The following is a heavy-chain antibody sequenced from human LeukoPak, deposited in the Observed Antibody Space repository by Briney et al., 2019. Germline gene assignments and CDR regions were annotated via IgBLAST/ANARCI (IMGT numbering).Heavy chain of an antibody. CDR3: VRGGGPSYKYNAFDI. Sequence: PWGSLRLSCAASGFTFSSYEMNWVRQAPGKGLEWVAYITNSGSTIDYADSVEGRFTISRDNARNSLYLQMSSLRAEDTAVYYCVRGGGPSYKYNAFDIWGQGTMVTVSS. CDR2: ITNSGSTI. CDR1: GFTFSSYE. D-gene: IGHD2-15*01. V-gene: IGHV3-48*03. J-gene: IGHJ3*02.